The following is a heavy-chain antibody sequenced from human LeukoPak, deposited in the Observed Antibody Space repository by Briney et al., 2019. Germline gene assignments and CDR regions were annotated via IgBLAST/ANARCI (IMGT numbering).Heavy chain of an antibody. Sequence: GGSLRLSCAASGFTVSSNYMSWVRQAPGKGLEWVSVIYSGGSTYYADSVKGRFTISRDNSKNTLYLQMNSLRAEDTAVYYCAKGDSSSWLYYFDYWGQGTLVTVSS. J-gene: IGHJ4*02. CDR3: AKGDSSSWLYYFDY. V-gene: IGHV3-53*01. CDR2: IYSGGST. D-gene: IGHD6-13*01. CDR1: GFTVSSNY.